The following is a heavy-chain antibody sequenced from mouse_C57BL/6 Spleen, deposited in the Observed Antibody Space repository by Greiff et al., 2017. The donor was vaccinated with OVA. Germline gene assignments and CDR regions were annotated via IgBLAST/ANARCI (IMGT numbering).Heavy chain of an antibody. CDR3: AKSYGSSYAMDY. D-gene: IGHD1-1*01. CDR2: IWSGGST. Sequence: QVHVKQSGPGLVQPSQSLSITCTVSGFSLTSYGVHWVRQPPGKGLEWLGVIWSGGSTDYNAAFISRLSISKDNSKSQVFFKMNSLQADDTAIYYCAKSYGSSYAMDYWGQGTSVTVSS. J-gene: IGHJ4*01. V-gene: IGHV2-4*01. CDR1: GFSLTSYG.